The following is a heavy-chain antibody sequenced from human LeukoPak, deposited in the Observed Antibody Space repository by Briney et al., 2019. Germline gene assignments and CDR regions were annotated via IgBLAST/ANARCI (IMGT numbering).Heavy chain of an antibody. D-gene: IGHD3-22*01. CDR2: IYYSGST. V-gene: IGHV4-59*01. CDR1: GGSISSYY. J-gene: IGHJ4*02. CDR3: ARDYCDSSGPYFDY. Sequence: SETLSLTCTVSGGSISSYYWSWIRQPPGKGLEWIGYIYYSGSTNYNPSLKSRVTISVDTSKNQFSLKLSSVTAADTAVYYCARDYCDSSGPYFDYWGQGTLVTVSS.